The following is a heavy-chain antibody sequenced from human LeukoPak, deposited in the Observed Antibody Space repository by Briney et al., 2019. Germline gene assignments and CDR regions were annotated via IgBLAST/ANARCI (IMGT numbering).Heavy chain of an antibody. CDR1: GGSISSSSYY. Sequence: KSSETLSLTCTVSGGSISSSSYYWGWIRQPPGKGLEWIGSIYYSGSTYYNPSLKSRVTISVDTSKNQFSLKLSSVTAADTAVYYCARVYNGYSSSWYPFDYWGQGTLVTVSS. V-gene: IGHV4-39*07. D-gene: IGHD6-13*01. CDR3: ARVYNGYSSSWYPFDY. CDR2: IYYSGST. J-gene: IGHJ4*02.